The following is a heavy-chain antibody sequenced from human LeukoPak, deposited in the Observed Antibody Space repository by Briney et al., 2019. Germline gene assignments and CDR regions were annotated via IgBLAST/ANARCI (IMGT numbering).Heavy chain of an antibody. CDR3: ARDYRYCSSTSCYGGNWFDP. CDR1: GGSFSGYY. V-gene: IGHV4-34*01. Sequence: PSETLSLTCAVYGGSFSGYYWSWIRQPPGKGLEWIGEIDHSGSTNYNPSLKSRVTISVDTSKNQFSLKLSSVTAADTAVYYCARDYRYCSSTSCYGGNWFDPWGQGTLVTVSS. CDR2: IDHSGST. J-gene: IGHJ5*02. D-gene: IGHD2-2*01.